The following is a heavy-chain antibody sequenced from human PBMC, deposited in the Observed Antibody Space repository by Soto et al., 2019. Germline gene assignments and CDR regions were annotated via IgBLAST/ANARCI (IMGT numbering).Heavy chain of an antibody. CDR2: LYDVDGS. D-gene: IGHD1-1*01. J-gene: IGHJ3*01. CDR1: GLTLSGTNY. Sequence: DVQLVESGGGLIQPGESLRLSCAAFGLTLSGTNYVAWVRQAPGKGLEWVSALYDVDGSFYADSVTGRFTTSSDSSKTTVYLQMNDLRPDDTAVYYCATWHEREHAFDVWGQGTTVTISS. CDR3: ATWHEREHAFDV. V-gene: IGHV3-53*01.